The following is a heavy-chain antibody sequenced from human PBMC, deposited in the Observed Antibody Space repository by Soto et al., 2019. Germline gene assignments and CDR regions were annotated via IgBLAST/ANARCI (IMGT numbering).Heavy chain of an antibody. V-gene: IGHV1-8*01. D-gene: IGHD6-13*01. CDR2: MNPSSGNT. Sequence: QVQLVQSGAEVKKPGASVKVSCKASGYTFTSYEINWVRQDTGQGLEWMGWMNPSSGNTGYAQKFQDRVTMTRDISINTAYMFLSGLGSEDTAVYYCARSLKASSWPHENYYYYYGMDVWGQGTAVTVSS. CDR3: ARSLKASSWPHENYYYYYGMDV. CDR1: GYTFTSYE. J-gene: IGHJ6*02.